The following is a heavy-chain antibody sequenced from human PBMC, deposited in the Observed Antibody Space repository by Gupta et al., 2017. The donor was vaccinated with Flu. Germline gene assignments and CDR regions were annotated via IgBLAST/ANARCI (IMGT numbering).Heavy chain of an antibody. CDR2: SNPNSGGT. V-gene: IGHV1-2*04. CDR1: GYTFTGYY. Sequence: QVQLVQSGAEVKKQGASVKVSCKASGYTFTGYYMHWVRQAPGQGLEWMGWSNPNSGGTNYAQKFQGWVTMARDTSISTAYMELSRLRSDDTAVYYCARVGSTAENWFDPWGQGTLVTVSS. D-gene: IGHD4-17*01. CDR3: ARVGSTAENWFDP. J-gene: IGHJ5*02.